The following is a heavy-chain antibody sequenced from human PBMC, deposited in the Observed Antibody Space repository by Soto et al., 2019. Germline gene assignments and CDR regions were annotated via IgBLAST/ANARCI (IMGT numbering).Heavy chain of an antibody. Sequence: LSLTCTVSGGSISSSSYYWGWIRQPPGKGLEWIGSIYYSGSTYYNPSLKSRVTISVDTSKNQFSLKLSPVTAADTAVYYCARRGSSSWKNWFDPWGQGTLVTVSS. CDR3: ARRGSSSWKNWFDP. CDR2: IYYSGST. V-gene: IGHV4-39*01. J-gene: IGHJ5*02. D-gene: IGHD6-13*01. CDR1: GGSISSSSYY.